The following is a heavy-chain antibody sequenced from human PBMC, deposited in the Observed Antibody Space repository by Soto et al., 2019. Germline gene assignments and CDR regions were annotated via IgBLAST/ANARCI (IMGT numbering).Heavy chain of an antibody. D-gene: IGHD2-2*01. CDR2: FDPEDGET. Sequence: ASVKVSCKVSGYTLTELSMHWVRQAPGKGLEWMGGFDPEDGETIYAQKFQGRVTMTEDTSTDTAYMELSSLRSEDTAVYYCATVDPRCSSTSCYVGENYFDYRGQGTLVTVSS. J-gene: IGHJ4*02. CDR3: ATVDPRCSSTSCYVGENYFDY. CDR1: GYTLTELS. V-gene: IGHV1-24*01.